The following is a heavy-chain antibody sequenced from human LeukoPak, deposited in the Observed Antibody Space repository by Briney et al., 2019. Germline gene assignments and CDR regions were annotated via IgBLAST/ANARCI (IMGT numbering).Heavy chain of an antibody. CDR3: AKELSLGCSSTSCYTEGFDY. Sequence: QAGGSLRLSCAASGFTFSSYAMSWVRQAPGKGLEWVSAISGSGGSTYYADSVKGRFTISRDNSKNTLYLQMNSLRAEDTAVYYCAKELSLGCSSTSCYTEGFDYWGQGTLVTVSS. J-gene: IGHJ4*02. V-gene: IGHV3-23*01. CDR2: ISGSGGST. D-gene: IGHD2-2*02. CDR1: GFTFSSYA.